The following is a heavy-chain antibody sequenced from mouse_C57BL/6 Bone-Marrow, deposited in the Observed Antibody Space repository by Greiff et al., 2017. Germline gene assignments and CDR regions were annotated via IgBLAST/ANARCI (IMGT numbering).Heavy chain of an antibody. Sequence: EVQVVESGGGLVKPGGSLKLSCAASGFTFSSYAMSWVRQTPEKRLEWVATISDGGSYTYYPDNVKGRFTISRDNAKNNLYLQMSHLKSEDTAMYYCASSGIAYWGQGTLVTVSA. CDR3: ASSGIAY. CDR2: ISDGGSYT. D-gene: IGHD1-1*01. CDR1: GFTFSSYA. V-gene: IGHV5-4*01. J-gene: IGHJ3*01.